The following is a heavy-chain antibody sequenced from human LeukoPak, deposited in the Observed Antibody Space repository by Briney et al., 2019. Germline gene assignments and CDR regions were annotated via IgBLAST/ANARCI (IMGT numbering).Heavy chain of an antibody. J-gene: IGHJ4*02. CDR2: ISGSGGST. CDR3: AKEYYDILTGYYNGPFGY. CDR1: GFTFSSYA. D-gene: IGHD3-9*01. V-gene: IGHV3-23*01. Sequence: GGSLRLSCAASGFTFSSYAMSWVHQAPGKGLEWVSAISGSGGSTYYADSVKGRFTISRDNSKNTLYLQMNSLRAEDTAVYYCAKEYYDILTGYYNGPFGYWGQGTLVTVSS.